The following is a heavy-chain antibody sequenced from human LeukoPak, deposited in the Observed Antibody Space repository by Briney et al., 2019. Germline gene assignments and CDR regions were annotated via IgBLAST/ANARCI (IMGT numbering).Heavy chain of an antibody. D-gene: IGHD3-10*01. V-gene: IGHV4-30-2*01. CDR1: GGSISSGGYS. CDR2: IYHSGST. CDR3: ARVGSGSYTPFDY. Sequence: SETLSLTCAVSGGSISSGGYSWSWIRQPPGKGLEWIGYIYHSGSTNYNPSLKSRVTISVDKSKNQFSLKLSSVTAADTAVYYCARVGSGSYTPFDYWGQGTLVTVSS. J-gene: IGHJ4*02.